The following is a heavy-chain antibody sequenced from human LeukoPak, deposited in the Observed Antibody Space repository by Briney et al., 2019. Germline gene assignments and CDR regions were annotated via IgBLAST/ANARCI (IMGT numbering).Heavy chain of an antibody. Sequence: QPGGSLRLSCEASGLSLNNYAIHWVRQAPGKGLEWVAVISYDGSNKYYADSVKGRFTISRDNSKNTLYLQMNSPRAEDTAVYYCAKAHRPITMVRGVINYGMDVWGQGTTVTVSS. CDR1: GLSLNNYA. CDR2: ISYDGSNK. D-gene: IGHD3-10*01. J-gene: IGHJ6*02. CDR3: AKAHRPITMVRGVINYGMDV. V-gene: IGHV3-30*18.